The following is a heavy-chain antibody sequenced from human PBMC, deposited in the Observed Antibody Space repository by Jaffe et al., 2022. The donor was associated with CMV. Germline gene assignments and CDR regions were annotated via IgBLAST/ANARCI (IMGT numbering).Heavy chain of an antibody. CDR2: TYYRSKWYN. J-gene: IGHJ5*02. D-gene: IGHD3-22*01. Sequence: QVQLQQSGPGLVKPSQTLSLTCAISGDSVSSNSAAWNWIRQSPSRGLEWLGRTYYRSKWYNDYAVSVKSRITINPDTSKNQFSLQLNSVTPEDTAVYYCAREDGLYYYDSSGYYNWFDPWGQGTLVTVSS. V-gene: IGHV6-1*01. CDR1: GDSVSSNSAA. CDR3: AREDGLYYYDSSGYYNWFDP.